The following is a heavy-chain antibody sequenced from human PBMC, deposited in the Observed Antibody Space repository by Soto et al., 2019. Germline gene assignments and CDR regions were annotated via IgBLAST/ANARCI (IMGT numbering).Heavy chain of an antibody. V-gene: IGHV1-46*01. CDR2: INPSGGST. Sequence: ASVKVSCKASGYTFTSYYMHWVRQAPGQGLEWMGIINPSGGSTSYAQKFQGRVTMTRDTSTSTVYMELSSLRSEDTAVYYCARDLLPXDFWSGYYSGYYYYGMDVWGQGTTVTVSS. CDR3: ARDLLPXDFWSGYYSGYYYYGMDV. J-gene: IGHJ6*02. CDR1: GYTFTSYY. D-gene: IGHD3-3*01.